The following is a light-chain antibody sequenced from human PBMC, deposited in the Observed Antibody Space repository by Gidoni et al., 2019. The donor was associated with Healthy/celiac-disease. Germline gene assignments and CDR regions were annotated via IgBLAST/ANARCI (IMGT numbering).Light chain of an antibody. CDR2: DVS. V-gene: IGLV2-14*01. CDR1: SSDVGGYNY. CDR3: SSYTSSSTVV. J-gene: IGLJ2*01. Sequence: QPALPQPASVSGSPGQSITISCTGTSSDVGGYNYVSWYQQHPGKAPKLMIYDVSNRPSGVSNRFSGSKSGNTASLTISGPQAEDEADYYCSSYTSSSTVVFGGGTKLTVL.